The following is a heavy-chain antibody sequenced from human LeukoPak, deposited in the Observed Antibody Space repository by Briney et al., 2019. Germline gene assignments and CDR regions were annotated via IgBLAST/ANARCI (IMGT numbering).Heavy chain of an antibody. D-gene: IGHD6-25*01. Sequence: PSETLSLTCTVSGGSISSYYWSWIRQPPGKGLEWIGYIYYSGSTNYNPSLKSRVTISVDTSKNQFSLKLSSVTAADTAVYYCARDYEAAAGNNWFDPWGQGTLVTVSS. V-gene: IGHV4-59*01. CDR3: ARDYEAAAGNNWFDP. CDR1: GGSISSYY. J-gene: IGHJ5*02. CDR2: IYYSGST.